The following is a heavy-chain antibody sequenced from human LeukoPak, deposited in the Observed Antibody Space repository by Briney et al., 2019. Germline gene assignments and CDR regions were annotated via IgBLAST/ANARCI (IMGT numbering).Heavy chain of an antibody. D-gene: IGHD3-10*01. CDR2: IYYSGST. J-gene: IGHJ4*02. Sequence: SETLSLTCTVSGGSISSSSYYWGWIRQPPGKGLEWIGSIYYSGSTYYNPSLKSRVTISVDTSKNQFSLKLSSVTAADTAVYYCASPRGSLDYWGQGTLVTVSS. CDR3: ASPRGSLDY. V-gene: IGHV4-39*01. CDR1: GGSISSSSYY.